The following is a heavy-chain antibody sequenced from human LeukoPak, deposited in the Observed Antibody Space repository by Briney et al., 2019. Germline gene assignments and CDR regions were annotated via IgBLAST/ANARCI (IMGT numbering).Heavy chain of an antibody. V-gene: IGHV4-30-4*01. Sequence: PSQTLSLTCTVSGGSISSGDYYWSRIRQPPGKGLEWIGYIYYSGSTYYNPSLKSRVTISVDTSKNQFSLKLSSVTAADTAVYYCARFDYYSSGSYDASGAFDIWGQGTMVTVSS. CDR1: GGSISSGDYY. CDR2: IYYSGST. CDR3: ARFDYYSSGSYDASGAFDI. J-gene: IGHJ3*02. D-gene: IGHD3-10*01.